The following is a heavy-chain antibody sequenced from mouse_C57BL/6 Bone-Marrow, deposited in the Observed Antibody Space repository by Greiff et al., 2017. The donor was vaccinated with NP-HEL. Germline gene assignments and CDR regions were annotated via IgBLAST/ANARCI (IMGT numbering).Heavy chain of an antibody. Sequence: VQLQQSGAELVRPGSSVKLSCKASGYTFTSYWMDWVKQRPGQGLEWIGNIYPSDSETHYNQKFKDKATLTVDKSSSTAYMKLSSLTSEDSAVYYCARCITTKEYYVDYWGRGTTITVTS. D-gene: IGHD1-1*01. J-gene: IGHJ2*01. CDR3: ARCITTKEYYVDY. CDR2: IYPSDSET. V-gene: IGHV1-61*01. CDR1: GYTFTSYW.